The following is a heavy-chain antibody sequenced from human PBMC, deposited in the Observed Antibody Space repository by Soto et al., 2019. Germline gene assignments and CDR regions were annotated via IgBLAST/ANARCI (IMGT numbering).Heavy chain of an antibody. J-gene: IGHJ4*02. D-gene: IGHD3-9*01. V-gene: IGHV4-59*01. CDR1: GGSISSYY. CDR3: ARVTGVIGTDVDILTGGTFDY. CDR2: IYYSGST. Sequence: PSETLSLTCTVSGGSISSYYWSWIRQPPGKGLEWIGYIYYSGSTNYNPSLKSRVTISVDTSKNQFSLKLSSVTAADTAVYYCARVTGVIGTDVDILTGGTFDYWGQGTLVTVSS.